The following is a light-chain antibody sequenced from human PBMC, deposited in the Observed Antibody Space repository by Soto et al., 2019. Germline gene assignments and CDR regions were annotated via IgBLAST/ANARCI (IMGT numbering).Light chain of an antibody. V-gene: IGLV2-14*01. CDR1: SSDVGGYNY. J-gene: IGLJ1*01. CDR2: DVS. CDR3: TSYTSSNTHV. Sequence: QSVLTQSASVSGSPGQSITISCTGTSSDVGGYNYVSWLQQHPGKVPKLIIYDVSSRPSGVSNRFSGSKSGNTASLTISGLQAEDEADYYCTSYTSSNTHVFGGGTKLT.